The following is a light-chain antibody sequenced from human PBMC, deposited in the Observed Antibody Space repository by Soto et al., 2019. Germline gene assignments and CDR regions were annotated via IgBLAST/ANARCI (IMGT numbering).Light chain of an antibody. CDR1: QSISSW. V-gene: IGKV1-5*03. CDR2: KAS. CDR3: QQWWT. J-gene: IGKJ1*01. Sequence: DIQMTQSPSTLSASVGDRVTITCRASQSISSWLAWYQQKPGKAPKLLIYKASSLESGVPSRFSGSGSGTEFTLTISCLQPDDFATYYCQQWWTFGQGTKVEIK.